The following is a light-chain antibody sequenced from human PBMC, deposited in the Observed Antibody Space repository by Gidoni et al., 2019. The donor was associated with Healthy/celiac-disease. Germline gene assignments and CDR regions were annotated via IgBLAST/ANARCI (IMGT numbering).Light chain of an antibody. J-gene: IGKJ2*03. Sequence: DIVMTQSPDSLAVSLGERATINCKSSQSVLYSSNNKNYLAWYQQKPGQPPKLLIYWASTREPGVPDRFSGSGSGTDFTLTISSLQAEDVAVYYCQQYYSTPYSFGQGTKVEIK. CDR2: WAS. CDR3: QQYYSTPYS. CDR1: QSVLYSSNNKNY. V-gene: IGKV4-1*01.